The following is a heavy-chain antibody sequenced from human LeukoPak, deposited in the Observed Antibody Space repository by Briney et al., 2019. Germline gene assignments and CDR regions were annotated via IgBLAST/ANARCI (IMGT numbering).Heavy chain of an antibody. Sequence: GGSLRLSCAASGFTFSSYWMHWVRQAPGKGLVWVSRINSDGSSTSYADSVKGRFTISRDNAKNMLYLQMNSLRAEDTAVYYCARCPRGVDFSWFDPWGQGTLVTVSS. CDR1: GFTFSSYW. V-gene: IGHV3-74*01. D-gene: IGHD3/OR15-3a*01. CDR3: ARCPRGVDFSWFDP. CDR2: INSDGSST. J-gene: IGHJ5*02.